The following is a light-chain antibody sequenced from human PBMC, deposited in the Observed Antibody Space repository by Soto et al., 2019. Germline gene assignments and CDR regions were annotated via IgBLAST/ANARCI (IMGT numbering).Light chain of an antibody. CDR1: SSDVGGYNY. Sequence: QSVLTQPASVSGSPGQSITISCTGTSSDVGGYNYVSWYQQHPGKAPKLMIFDVNNRPSGVSYRFSASKSGNTASLTISGLQAEDEADYYCSSYASDTTPSVFGSGTKLTVL. CDR2: DVN. J-gene: IGLJ1*01. CDR3: SSYASDTTPSV. V-gene: IGLV2-14*01.